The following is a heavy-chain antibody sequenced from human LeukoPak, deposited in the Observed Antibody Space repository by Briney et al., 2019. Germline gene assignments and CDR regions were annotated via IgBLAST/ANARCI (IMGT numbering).Heavy chain of an antibody. CDR3: ARAGAVGVDWFDP. CDR1: GFTVSSNY. D-gene: IGHD6-19*01. J-gene: IGHJ5*02. V-gene: IGHV3-66*02. CDR2: IYSGGST. Sequence: GGSLRLSCAASGFTVSSNYMSWVRQAPGKGLEWVSVIYSGGSTYYADSVKGRFTISRDNSKNTLYLQMNSLRAEDTAVYYCARAGAVGVDWFDPWGQGTLVTVSS.